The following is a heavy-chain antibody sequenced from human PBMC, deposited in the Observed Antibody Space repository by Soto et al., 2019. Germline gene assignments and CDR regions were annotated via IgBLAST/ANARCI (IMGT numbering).Heavy chain of an antibody. CDR2: INHSVGT. V-gene: IGHV4-34*01. D-gene: IGHD4-17*01. Sequence: PESLSLTRAVYGASFAGYYCSWIRQPPGKGLEWIGEINHSVGTNYNPSLKSRVTISVVTSKNQFSLKLSSVTAADTAVYYCATSTVTTANFDYWGQGTLVTVSS. CDR3: ATSTVTTANFDY. J-gene: IGHJ4*02. CDR1: GASFAGYY.